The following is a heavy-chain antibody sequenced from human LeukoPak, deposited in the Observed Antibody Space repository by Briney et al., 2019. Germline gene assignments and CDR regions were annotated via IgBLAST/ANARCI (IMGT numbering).Heavy chain of an antibody. CDR3: ARRKISRIVVVPAPFDN. D-gene: IGHD2-2*01. J-gene: IGHJ4*02. Sequence: SETLSLTCTVSGGSISSGSYYWSWIRQPPGKGLEWIGEINHSGSTNYNPALKSRVTISVDTPKNQFSLKLSSVTAADTAVFYWARRKISRIVVVPAPFDNWAREPWSPSPQ. CDR2: INHSGST. V-gene: IGHV4-39*07. CDR1: GGSISSGSYY.